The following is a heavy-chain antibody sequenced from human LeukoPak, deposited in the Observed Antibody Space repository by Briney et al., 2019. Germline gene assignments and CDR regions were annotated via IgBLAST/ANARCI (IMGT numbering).Heavy chain of an antibody. CDR1: GFTFSSYA. D-gene: IGHD3-16*01. J-gene: IGHJ6*03. V-gene: IGHV3-23*01. CDR3: ARDDHYNYYYMDV. CDR2: ISGSGGST. Sequence: GGSLRLSCAASGFTFSSYAMRWVRQAPGKGLEWVSAISGSGGSTYYADSVKGRFTISRDNAENSMYLQMNSLGAEDTAVYYCARDDHYNYYYMDVWGKGTTVTVSS.